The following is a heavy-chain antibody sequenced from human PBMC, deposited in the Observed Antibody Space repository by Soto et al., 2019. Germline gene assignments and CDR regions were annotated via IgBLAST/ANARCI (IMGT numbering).Heavy chain of an antibody. CDR3: ARDLLGGSSWSYYYGMDV. Sequence: ASVKVSCKASGYTFTSYYMHWVRQAPGQGLEWMGIINPSGGSTSYAQKFQGRVTMTRDTSTSTVYMELSSLRSEDTAVYYCARDLLGGSSWSYYYGMDVWAKGPRSPSP. CDR1: GYTFTSYY. J-gene: IGHJ6*02. CDR2: INPSGGST. V-gene: IGHV1-46*01. D-gene: IGHD6-13*01.